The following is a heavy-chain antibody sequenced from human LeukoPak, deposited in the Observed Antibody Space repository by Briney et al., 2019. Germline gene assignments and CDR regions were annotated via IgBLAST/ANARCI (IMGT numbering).Heavy chain of an antibody. Sequence: PGGSLRLSCAASGFTFSSYWMSWVRQAPGKGLEWVSSISSSSSYIYYADSVKGRFTISRDNAKNSLYLQMNSLRAEDTAVYYCARDPNLTGDRVYYYYGMDVWGQGTTVTVSS. J-gene: IGHJ6*02. CDR1: GFTFSSYW. CDR3: ARDPNLTGDRVYYYYGMDV. D-gene: IGHD7-27*01. CDR2: ISSSSSYI. V-gene: IGHV3-21*01.